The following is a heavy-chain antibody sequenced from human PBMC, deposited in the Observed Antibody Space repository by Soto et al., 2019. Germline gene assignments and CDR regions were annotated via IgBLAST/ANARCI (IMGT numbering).Heavy chain of an antibody. CDR2: VYHSGRT. V-gene: IGHV4-4*02. CDR3: TSGDCSSTSCSQNDAFDI. D-gene: IGHD2-2*01. J-gene: IGHJ3*02. CDR1: GGSISTDNW. Sequence: SETLSLTCAVSGGSISTDNWWSWVRQSPGKGLEWIGEVYHSGRTNYNPSLKSRVIISADKSKNQLSLQVNSVTAADTAMYYCTSGDCSSTSCSQNDAFDIWGQGTMVTVSS.